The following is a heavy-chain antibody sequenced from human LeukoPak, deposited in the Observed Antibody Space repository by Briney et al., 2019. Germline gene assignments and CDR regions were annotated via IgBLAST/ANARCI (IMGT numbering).Heavy chain of an antibody. CDR2: ISAYNGNT. V-gene: IGHV1-18*01. D-gene: IGHD5-24*01. J-gene: IGHJ4*02. Sequence: ASVKVSCKASGYTFTSYGISWVRQPPGQGLEWMGWISAYNGNTNYAQKLQGRVTMTTDTSTSTAYMELRSLRSDDTAVDYCARAPPDGYNSGFDYWGGGTLVTVSS. CDR3: ARAPPDGYNSGFDY. CDR1: GYTFTSYG.